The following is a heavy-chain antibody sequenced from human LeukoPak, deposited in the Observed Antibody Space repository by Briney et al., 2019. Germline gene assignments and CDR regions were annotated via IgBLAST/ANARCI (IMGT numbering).Heavy chain of an antibody. D-gene: IGHD2/OR15-2a*01. J-gene: IGHJ6*04. V-gene: IGHV3-23*01. Sequence: PGGSLRLSCAASGFTFSSYAMSWVRQAPGKGLEWVSAISGSGGNTYYAESVKGRFTISRDNSNNTLYLQMNSLRAEDTALYYCAEFLKAFGMDVWGKGTTVTVSS. CDR1: GFTFSSYA. CDR3: AEFLKAFGMDV. CDR2: ISGSGGNT.